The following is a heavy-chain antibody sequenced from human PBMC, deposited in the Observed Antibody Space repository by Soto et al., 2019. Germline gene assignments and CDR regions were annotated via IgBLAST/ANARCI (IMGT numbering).Heavy chain of an antibody. J-gene: IGHJ4*02. CDR3: ARGVYGATGDYFDY. CDR2: ISAYNGNT. Sequence: ASVKVSCKASGGTFSTYTITWVRQAPGQGLEWIGWISAYNGNTNYAQKLQGRVTMTTDTSTSTAYMELRSLRSDDTAVYYCARGVYGATGDYFDYWGQGTLVTVSS. D-gene: IGHD4-17*01. V-gene: IGHV1-18*01. CDR1: GGTFSTYT.